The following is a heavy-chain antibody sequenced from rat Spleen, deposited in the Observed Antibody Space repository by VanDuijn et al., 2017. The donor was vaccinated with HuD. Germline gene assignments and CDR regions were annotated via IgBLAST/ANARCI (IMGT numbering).Heavy chain of an antibody. D-gene: IGHD1-1*01. V-gene: IGHV5-31*01. J-gene: IGHJ3*01. CDR2: ITNSGGNT. Sequence: EVQLVESGGGLVQPGRXLTLSCVXSGFTFXXYWMXWIXXXPGKGLEWVASITNSGGNTYYPDSVKGRFTISRDNAKSTLYLQMNSLRSEDTATYYCARENYYSGIMDAWGQGTLVTVSS. CDR3: ARENYYSGIMDA. CDR1: GFTFXXYW.